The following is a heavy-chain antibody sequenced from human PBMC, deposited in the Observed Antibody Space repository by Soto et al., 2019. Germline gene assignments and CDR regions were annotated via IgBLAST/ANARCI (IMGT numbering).Heavy chain of an antibody. V-gene: IGHV4-39*01. D-gene: IGHD3-16*02. CDR1: GGSISNSNYY. CDR3: ARQIYDFVWGTYRPFYFDY. Sequence: SETLSLTCTVSGGSISNSNYYWGWIRQPPGKGLEWIGSIYYSGSTYHNPSLKSRVTISVDTSKNQFSLNLRSVTAADTAVYYCARQIYDFVWGTYRPFYFDYWGQGTLVTVSS. CDR2: IYYSGST. J-gene: IGHJ4*02.